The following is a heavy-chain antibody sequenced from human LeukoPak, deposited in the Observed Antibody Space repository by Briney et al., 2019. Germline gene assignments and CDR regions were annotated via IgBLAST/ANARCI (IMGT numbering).Heavy chain of an antibody. D-gene: IGHD4-23*01. CDR3: AKDLVWYGGNPGAFDY. J-gene: IGHJ4*02. Sequence: GGSLRLSCVTSEFTFSSYGMHWVRQAPGKGLEWVAFIRYDGSNKYYADSVKGRFTISRDNSKNTLYLQMNSLRAEDTAVYYCAKDLVWYGGNPGAFDYWGQGTLVTVSS. V-gene: IGHV3-30*02. CDR1: EFTFSSYG. CDR2: IRYDGSNK.